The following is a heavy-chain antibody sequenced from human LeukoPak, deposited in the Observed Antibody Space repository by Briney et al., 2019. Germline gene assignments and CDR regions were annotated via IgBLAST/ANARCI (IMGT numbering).Heavy chain of an antibody. D-gene: IGHD2-2*01. V-gene: IGHV1-2*02. CDR3: ARDRVVVPAAFDY. J-gene: IGHJ4*02. CDR2: INPNSGGT. Sequence: GASVKVSCKASGYTFTAYYMHWVRQAPGQGLEWMGWINPNSGGTNYAQKFQGRVTMTRDPSISTAYMELSRLRSDDTAVYYCARDRVVVPAAFDYWGQGTLVTVSS. CDR1: GYTFTAYY.